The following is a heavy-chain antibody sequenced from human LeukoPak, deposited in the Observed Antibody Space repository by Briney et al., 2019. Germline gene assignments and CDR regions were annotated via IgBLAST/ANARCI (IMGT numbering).Heavy chain of an antibody. CDR2: ISSSSSYI. V-gene: IGHV3-21*01. D-gene: IGHD4-17*01. CDR3: ARDHYPDDYGDPNPFDY. Sequence: SGGSLRLSCAASGLTFSSYAMTWVRQAPGKGLEWVSSISSSSSYIYYADSVKGRFTISRDNAKNSLYLQMNSLRAEDTAVYYCARDHYPDDYGDPNPFDYWGQGTLVTVSS. J-gene: IGHJ4*02. CDR1: GLTFSSYA.